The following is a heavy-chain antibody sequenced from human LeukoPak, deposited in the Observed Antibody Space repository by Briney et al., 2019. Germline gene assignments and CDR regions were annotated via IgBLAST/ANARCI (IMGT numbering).Heavy chain of an antibody. Sequence: KTGGSLRLSCAASGFTFSNAWMSWVRQAPGKGLEWVGRIKSKTDGGTTDYAAPVKGRFTISRDDSKNTLYLQMNSLKTEDTAVYYCTTDDVATIGGDYWGQGTLVIVSS. CDR3: TTDDVATIGGDY. V-gene: IGHV3-15*01. CDR2: IKSKTDGGTT. CDR1: GFTFSNAW. J-gene: IGHJ4*02. D-gene: IGHD5-12*01.